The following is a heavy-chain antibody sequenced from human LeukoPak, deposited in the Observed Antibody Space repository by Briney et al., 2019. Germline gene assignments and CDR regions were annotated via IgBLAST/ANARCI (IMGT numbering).Heavy chain of an antibody. Sequence: NPGGSLRLSCAASGFTFSNHGMNWVRQAPGKGLEWLSGISPRGGGTYYADSVKGRFTISRDDSKSTLSLQMNSLRVEDTAVYYCARDLAWGAFDYWGQGTLVSVSS. V-gene: IGHV3-23*01. CDR1: GFTFSNHG. CDR2: ISPRGGGT. D-gene: IGHD7-27*01. J-gene: IGHJ4*02. CDR3: ARDLAWGAFDY.